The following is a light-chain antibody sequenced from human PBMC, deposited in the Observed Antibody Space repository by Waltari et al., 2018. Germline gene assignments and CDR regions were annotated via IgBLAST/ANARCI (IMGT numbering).Light chain of an antibody. CDR2: TAS. V-gene: IGKV1-39*01. CDR1: QSISSY. Sequence: DIQVTQTPSSLSASVGDRVTLTCRASQSISSYLNWYQHKPGRAPKVLILTASSLQSGVPSRFSGSGSGTEFTLTISSLQPEDFATYYCQQSYSPPHTCGQGTKVEIK. J-gene: IGKJ1*01. CDR3: QQSYSPPHT.